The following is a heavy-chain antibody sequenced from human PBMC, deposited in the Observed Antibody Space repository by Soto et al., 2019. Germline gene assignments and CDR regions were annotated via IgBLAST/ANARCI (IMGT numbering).Heavy chain of an antibody. V-gene: IGHV1-69*13. CDR1: GATFSSYA. CDR2: IIPIFGTA. CDR3: ARPSLIGELWAIRFYYYYGMDV. D-gene: IGHD3-10*01. J-gene: IGHJ6*02. Sequence: ASVKVSCKASGATFSSYAISWVRQAPGQGLEWMGGIIPIFGTANYAQKFQGRVTITADESTSTAYMELSSLRSEDTAVYYCARPSLIGELWAIRFYYYYGMDVWGQGTTVTV.